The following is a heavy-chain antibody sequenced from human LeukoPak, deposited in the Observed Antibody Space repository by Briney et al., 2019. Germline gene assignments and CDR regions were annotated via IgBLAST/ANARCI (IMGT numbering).Heavy chain of an antibody. V-gene: IGHV3-30*02. D-gene: IGHD3-10*01. CDR3: AKVKFLWFGELNERPLFDY. CDR1: GFSFSNYG. CDR2: TRYDGSNK. J-gene: IGHJ4*02. Sequence: GGSLRLSCAASGFSFSNYGMHWARQAPGKGLEWVAFTRYDGSNKQYADSVKGRFTISRDNSNNTLYLQMNSLRADDTAVYYCAKVKFLWFGELNERPLFDYWGQGTLVTVSS.